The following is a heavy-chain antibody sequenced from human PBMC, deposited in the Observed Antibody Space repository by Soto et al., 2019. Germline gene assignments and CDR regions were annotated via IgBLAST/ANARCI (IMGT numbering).Heavy chain of an antibody. J-gene: IGHJ6*04. Sequence: YLGGWVRQATGQGLEWMGWMNTNSGNTGYAQKFQGRVTMTRNTSISTAYMELSSLRSEDTDVYYCAKGVEPDVWGNGTTVTGTS. V-gene: IGHV1-8*01. CDR2: MNTNSGNT. CDR1: YL. CDR3: AKGVEPDV. D-gene: IGHD1-26*01.